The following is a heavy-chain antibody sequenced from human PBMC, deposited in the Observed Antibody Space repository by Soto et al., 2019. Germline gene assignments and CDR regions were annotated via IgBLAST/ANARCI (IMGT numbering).Heavy chain of an antibody. CDR1: GFTFSSYA. V-gene: IGHV3-30-3*01. J-gene: IGHJ2*01. Sequence: QVQLVESGGGVVQPGRSLRLSCAASGFTFSSYAMHWVRQAPGKGLEWVAVISYDGSNKYYADSVKGRFTISRDNSKNTLYLQMNSLRAEDTAVYYCARDYGTLGYFDLWGRGTLVTVSS. CDR3: ARDYGTLGYFDL. D-gene: IGHD4-17*01. CDR2: ISYDGSNK.